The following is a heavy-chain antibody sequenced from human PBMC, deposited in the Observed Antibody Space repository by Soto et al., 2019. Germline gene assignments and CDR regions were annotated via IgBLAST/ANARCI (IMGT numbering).Heavy chain of an antibody. Sequence: QVQLVQSGAEVKKPGSSVKVSCKASGGTFSSYAISWVRQAPGQGLEWMGGIIPIFGTANYAQKFQGRVTNTADESTRTAYMELSSLRSEDTAVYYCARLNRDGYNSIYFDYWGQGTLVTVSS. CDR3: ARLNRDGYNSIYFDY. V-gene: IGHV1-69*01. CDR2: IIPIFGTA. D-gene: IGHD5-12*01. J-gene: IGHJ4*02. CDR1: GGTFSSYA.